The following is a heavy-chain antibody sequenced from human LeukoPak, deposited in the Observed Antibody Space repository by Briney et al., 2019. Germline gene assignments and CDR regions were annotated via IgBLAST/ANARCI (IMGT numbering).Heavy chain of an antibody. Sequence: PSETLSLTCTVSGGSISSYYWSWIRQPAGKGLEWIGRIYASGSTSYNPSLKSRVTMSVDTSKNQFSLKLSSVTAADTAVYYCAREGYCGGDCSDAFDIWGQGTMVTVSS. CDR2: IYASGST. J-gene: IGHJ3*02. V-gene: IGHV4-4*07. D-gene: IGHD2-21*01. CDR1: GGSISSYY. CDR3: AREGYCGGDCSDAFDI.